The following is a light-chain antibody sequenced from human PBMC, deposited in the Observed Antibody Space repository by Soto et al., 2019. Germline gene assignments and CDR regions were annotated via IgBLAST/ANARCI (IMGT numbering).Light chain of an antibody. V-gene: IGKV1-5*01. Sequence: DSLLTRFTSSLSASVGDRATSTCRASQSISSWLAWYQQKPGKAPKVLIFDASSLQSGVSSRFSGSGSGTDFTLTISSLQPEDFATYYCQQSYSSPRTFGPGTKVDIK. CDR2: DAS. CDR1: QSISSW. J-gene: IGKJ1*01. CDR3: QQSYSSPRT.